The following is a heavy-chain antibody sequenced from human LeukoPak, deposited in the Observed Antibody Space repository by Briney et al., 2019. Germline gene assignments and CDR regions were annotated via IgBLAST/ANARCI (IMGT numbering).Heavy chain of an antibody. CDR2: IYYSGST. J-gene: IGHJ4*02. CDR1: GGSISSSSYY. CDR3: ARQAGLRQSDFDY. V-gene: IGHV4-39*01. Sequence: PSETLSLTCTVSGGSISSSSYYWGWIRQPPGKGLEWIGSIYYSGSTYYNPSLKSRVTISVDTSKNQFSLKLSSVTAADTAVYYCARQAGLRQSDFDYWGQGTLVTVSS. D-gene: IGHD3-16*01.